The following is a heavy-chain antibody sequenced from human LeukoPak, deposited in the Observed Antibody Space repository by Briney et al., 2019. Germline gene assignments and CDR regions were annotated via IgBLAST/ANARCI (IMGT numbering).Heavy chain of an antibody. J-gene: IGHJ4*02. Sequence: GGSLRLSCVASQFRFPFSHYGMHWVRQAPGRGLEWVAVIWSDGTNQYYADSVRGRFTISRDNSQNTVYLQMNSLSVEDTAVYFCAKDAQRGFDYSNSLEYWGQGTLVTVSS. CDR2: IWSDGTNQ. CDR3: AKDAQRGFDYSNSLEY. D-gene: IGHD4-11*01. CDR1: QFRFPFSHYG. V-gene: IGHV3-33*06.